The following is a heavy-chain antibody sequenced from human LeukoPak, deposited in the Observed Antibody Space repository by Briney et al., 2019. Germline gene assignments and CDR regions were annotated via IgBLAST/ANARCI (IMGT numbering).Heavy chain of an antibody. CDR3: ARDYSSSSGYYYYYYMDV. CDR1: GGSFSSHY. Sequence: KPSETLSLTCTVSGGSFSSHYWSWIRQPPGKGLEWIGYIYYSGSTNYNPSLKSRVTISVDTSKNQFSLKLSSVTAADTAVYYCARDYSSSSGYYYYYYMDVRGKGTTVTVSS. CDR2: IYYSGST. J-gene: IGHJ6*03. V-gene: IGHV4-59*11. D-gene: IGHD6-6*01.